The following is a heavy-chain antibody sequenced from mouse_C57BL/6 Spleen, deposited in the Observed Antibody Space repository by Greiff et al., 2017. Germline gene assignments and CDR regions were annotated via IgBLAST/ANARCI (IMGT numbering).Heavy chain of an antibody. Sequence: QVQLQQSGPELVKPGASVKISCKASGYAFSSSWMNWVKQRPGKGLEWIGRIYPGDGDTNYNGKFKGKATLTADKSSSTAYMQLSSLTSEDSAVYFCARSFYDYGDYWGQGTTRTVSS. V-gene: IGHV1-82*01. CDR1: GYAFSSSW. J-gene: IGHJ2*01. CDR3: ARSFYDYGDY. D-gene: IGHD2-4*01. CDR2: IYPGDGDT.